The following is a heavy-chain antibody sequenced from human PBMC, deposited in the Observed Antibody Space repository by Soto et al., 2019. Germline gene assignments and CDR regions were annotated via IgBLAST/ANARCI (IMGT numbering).Heavy chain of an antibody. CDR2: IYYSGST. Sequence: SETLSLTCTVSGGSVSSGSYYWSWIRQPPGKGLEWIGYIYYSGSTYYNPSLKSRVTISVDTSKNQFSLKLSSVTAADTAVYYCARDLSSSWSHYYYYGMDVWGQGTTVTVSS. V-gene: IGHV4-30-4*08. CDR1: GGSVSSGSYY. D-gene: IGHD6-13*01. CDR3: ARDLSSSWSHYYYYGMDV. J-gene: IGHJ6*02.